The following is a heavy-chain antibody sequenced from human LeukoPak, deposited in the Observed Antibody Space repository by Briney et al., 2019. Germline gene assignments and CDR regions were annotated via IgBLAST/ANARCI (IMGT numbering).Heavy chain of an antibody. Sequence: SETLSLTCAVYGGSSSGYYWSWIRQPPGKGLEWIGEINHSGSTNYNPSLKSRVTISVDTSKNQFSLKLSSVTAADTAVYYCARKRGYSYGYYVWFDPWGQGTLVTVSS. V-gene: IGHV4-34*01. J-gene: IGHJ5*02. CDR1: GGSSSGYY. CDR2: INHSGST. CDR3: ARKRGYSYGYYVWFDP. D-gene: IGHD5-18*01.